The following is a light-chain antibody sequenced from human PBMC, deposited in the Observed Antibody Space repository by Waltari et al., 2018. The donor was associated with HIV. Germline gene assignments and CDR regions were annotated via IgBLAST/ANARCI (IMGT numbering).Light chain of an antibody. CDR2: SAS. Sequence: EIILTQSPATLSVSPGENATLPCQASRTVSTDLAWYPQRPGQAPRLLIYSASTRASGVPARFSASGSGTEFTLTISSLQSEDFALYYCQEYNKWPPVTFGPGTRVDI. V-gene: IGKV3-15*01. CDR1: RTVSTD. CDR3: QEYNKWPPVT. J-gene: IGKJ3*01.